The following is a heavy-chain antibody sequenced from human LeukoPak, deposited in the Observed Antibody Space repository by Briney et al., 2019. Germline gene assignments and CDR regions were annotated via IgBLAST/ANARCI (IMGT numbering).Heavy chain of an antibody. CDR2: IYHSGST. CDR3: ARDGRDGYTFDY. V-gene: IGHV4-30-2*01. D-gene: IGHD5-24*01. CDR1: GGSISSGGYS. J-gene: IGHJ4*02. Sequence: SETLSLTCAVSGGSISSGGYSWSWIRQPPGKGLEWIGYIYHSGSTYYNPSLKSRVTISVDRSKNQFSLKLSSVTAADTAVYYCARDGRDGYTFDYWGQGTLVTVS.